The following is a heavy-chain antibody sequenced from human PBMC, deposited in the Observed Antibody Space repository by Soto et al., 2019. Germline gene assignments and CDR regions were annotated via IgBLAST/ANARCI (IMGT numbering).Heavy chain of an antibody. V-gene: IGHV4-39*01. J-gene: IGHJ5*02. CDR2: IYYSGST. Sequence: SETLSLTCTVSGGSISVNNYYWGWIRQTPGKGLEWIGNIYYSGSTSYNPSLKSRLTMSVDTSKSQFSLNLNSVTAADTAVYYCARHPSDFWFDPWGQGTLVTVSS. D-gene: IGHD2-21*02. CDR3: ARHPSDFWFDP. CDR1: GGSISVNNYY.